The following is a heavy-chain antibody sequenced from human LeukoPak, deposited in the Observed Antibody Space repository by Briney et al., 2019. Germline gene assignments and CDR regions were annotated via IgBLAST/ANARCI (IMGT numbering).Heavy chain of an antibody. D-gene: IGHD5-18*01. J-gene: IGHJ6*04. V-gene: IGHV3-30*18. CDR2: ISYDGSNK. CDR3: AKDTAHRYYGMDV. Sequence: SGGSLRLSCAASGFTFSSYGMLWVRQAPGKGLEWVAVISYDGSNKYYADSVKGRFTISRDNSKNTLYLQMNSLRAEDTAVYYCAKDTAHRYYGMDVWGKGTTVTASS. CDR1: GFTFSSYG.